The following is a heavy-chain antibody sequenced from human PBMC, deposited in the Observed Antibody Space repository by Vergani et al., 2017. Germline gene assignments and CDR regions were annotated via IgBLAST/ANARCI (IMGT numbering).Heavy chain of an antibody. CDR2: MNLNSGNT. V-gene: IGHV1-8*01. CDR1: GYTFSSYD. Sequence: QVQLVQSGAEVKKPGASVKVSCQASGYTFSSYDINWVRQATGQGLEWMGWMNLNSGNTGYAQKFQGRVTMTRNTSIGTAYMELSSLRSEDTAVYYCAGAKTLPGGKYYFDYWGQGTLVTVSS. D-gene: IGHD3-16*01. CDR3: AGAKTLPGGKYYFDY. J-gene: IGHJ4*02.